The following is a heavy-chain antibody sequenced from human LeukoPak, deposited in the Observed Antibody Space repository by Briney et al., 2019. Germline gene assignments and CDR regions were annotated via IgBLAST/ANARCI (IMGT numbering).Heavy chain of an antibody. Sequence: NPSETLSLTCTVSGGSINSAGYYWSWIRQHPGKGLEWFGYTHHSGSTNYNPSLKSRVTISVDTSKNQFSLKLSSVTAADTAVYYCARDLYIVRAFDIWGQGTMVTVSS. J-gene: IGHJ3*02. CDR1: GGSINSAGYY. CDR3: ARDLYIVRAFDI. V-gene: IGHV4-31*03. D-gene: IGHD2-21*01. CDR2: THHSGST.